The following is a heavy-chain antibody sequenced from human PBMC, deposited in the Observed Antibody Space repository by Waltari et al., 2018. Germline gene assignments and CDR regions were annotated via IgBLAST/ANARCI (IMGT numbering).Heavy chain of an antibody. V-gene: IGHV3-21*01. CDR2: ISSRSYI. J-gene: IGHJ3*02. Sequence: EVQLVESGGGLVKPGGSLSLSCAASGFTLSTYRMNWVRQAPGKGLEWVSSISSRSYIYYVDSVKGRFTISRDNAKNSLYLQMNSLRAEDTAVYYCGRDVYGDYVGGGGGAFDIWGQGTMVTVSS. D-gene: IGHD4-17*01. CDR3: GRDVYGDYVGGGGGAFDI. CDR1: GFTLSTYR.